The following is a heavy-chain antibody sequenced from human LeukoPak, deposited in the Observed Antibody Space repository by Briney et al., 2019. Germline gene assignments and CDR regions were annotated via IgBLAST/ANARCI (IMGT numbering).Heavy chain of an antibody. Sequence: GGSLRLFCAASGFTFSSYSTNWVRQAPGKGGEWVSSISSSSSYIYYADSVMGRFTIARDNDKNSLYLQMNSLRAEDTAVYYCARDQDSYDFWSGYYLFDYWGQGTLVTVSS. D-gene: IGHD3-3*01. V-gene: IGHV3-21*01. J-gene: IGHJ4*02. CDR1: GFTFSSYS. CDR2: ISSSSSYI. CDR3: ARDQDSYDFWSGYYLFDY.